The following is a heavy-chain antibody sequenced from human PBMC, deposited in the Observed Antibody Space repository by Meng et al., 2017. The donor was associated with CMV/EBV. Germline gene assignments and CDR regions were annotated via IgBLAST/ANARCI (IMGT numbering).Heavy chain of an antibody. Sequence: SVKVSCKASGFTFTSSAVQWVRQARGQRLEWIGWIVVGSGNTNYAQKFQERVTITRDMSTSTAYMELSSLRSKDTAVYYCAADGDFWSGYNWFDPWGQGTLVTVSS. CDR3: AADGDFWSGYNWFDP. D-gene: IGHD3-3*01. CDR1: GFTFTSSA. V-gene: IGHV1-58*01. CDR2: IVVGSGNT. J-gene: IGHJ5*02.